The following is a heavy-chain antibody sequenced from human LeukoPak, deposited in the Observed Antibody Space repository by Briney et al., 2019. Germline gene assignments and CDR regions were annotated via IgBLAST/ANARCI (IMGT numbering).Heavy chain of an antibody. V-gene: IGHV4-38-2*02. Sequence: SETLSLTCTVSGYSIGRGFYWGWIRQPPGKGLEWIGNIYHSGSTYYNPSLKSRVTISLDTSKNQFSLNLSSVTAADTAVYYCARPPRIAVAGYFDYWGQGTLVTVSS. CDR2: IYHSGST. D-gene: IGHD6-19*01. CDR3: ARPPRIAVAGYFDY. CDR1: GYSIGRGFY. J-gene: IGHJ4*02.